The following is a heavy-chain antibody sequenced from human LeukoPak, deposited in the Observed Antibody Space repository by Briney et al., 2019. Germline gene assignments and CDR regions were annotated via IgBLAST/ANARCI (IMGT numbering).Heavy chain of an antibody. D-gene: IGHD5-24*01. J-gene: IGHJ4*02. CDR2: IYYSGST. CDR1: GGSISSYY. Sequence: KPWETLSLTCAVSGGSISSYYWTWIRQPPGEGLEWIGYIYYSGSTNYNPSLKSRVTISVDTSKNQFSLKVSSVTAADTAVYYCARMAGLYYFDYWGQGTLVTVSS. V-gene: IGHV4-59*13. CDR3: ARMAGLYYFDY.